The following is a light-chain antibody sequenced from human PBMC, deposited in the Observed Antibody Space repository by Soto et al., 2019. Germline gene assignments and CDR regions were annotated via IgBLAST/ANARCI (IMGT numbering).Light chain of an antibody. CDR1: SSDIGGYNF. Sequence: QSALTQPASVSGSPGQSITISCTGTSSDIGGYNFVSWYQQHPGKAPKLLIYAVSNRPSGVSNRFSGSKSGNTASLSISGLQAEDEADYYCSSYTISRPYVGFGGGTQLTVL. V-gene: IGLV2-14*03. CDR3: SSYTISRPYVG. J-gene: IGLJ2*01. CDR2: AVS.